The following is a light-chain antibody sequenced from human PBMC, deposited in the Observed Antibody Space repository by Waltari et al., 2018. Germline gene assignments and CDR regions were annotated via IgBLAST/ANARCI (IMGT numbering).Light chain of an antibody. V-gene: IGKV1-39*01. CDR3: QQSYSTPRT. J-gene: IGKJ2*01. CDR2: ATS. Sequence: DIQLTQSPSFLSASVGDRVTITCRASHGISSYLAWYQQKPGKAPKLLIYATSDLQSGVPSRFSGSGSGTDFTLTISSLQPEDSATYYCQQSYSTPRTFGQGTKLEIK. CDR1: HGISSY.